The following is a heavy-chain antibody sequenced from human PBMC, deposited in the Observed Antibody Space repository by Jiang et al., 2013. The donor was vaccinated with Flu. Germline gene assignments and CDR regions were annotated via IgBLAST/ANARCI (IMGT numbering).Heavy chain of an antibody. D-gene: IGHD6-19*01. Sequence: QLLESGGGLVQPGGSLRLSCAASGFTFSSYAMSWVRQAPGRGLEWVSSLSGSGGGTYSADSVKGRFTVSRDNSKNTLYLQMNSLRAEDTAVYYCAKGSGYSSGSYFDYWGQGTLVTVSS. CDR2: LSGSGGGT. CDR3: AKGSGYSSGSYFDY. CDR1: GFTFSSYA. J-gene: IGHJ4*02. V-gene: IGHV3-23*01.